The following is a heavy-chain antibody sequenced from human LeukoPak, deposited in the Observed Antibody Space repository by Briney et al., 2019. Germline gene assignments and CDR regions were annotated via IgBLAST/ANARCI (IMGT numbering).Heavy chain of an antibody. CDR3: ARQWLQRNYYYGMDV. D-gene: IGHD5-24*01. Sequence: PGRSLRLSCAASGFTFSSYGMHWVRQAPGKGLEWVAVIWYDGSNKYYADSVKGRFTISRDNSKNTLYLQMNSLRAEDTAVYYCARQWLQRNYYYGMDVWGQGTTVTVSS. CDR2: IWYDGSNK. V-gene: IGHV3-33*08. J-gene: IGHJ6*02. CDR1: GFTFSSYG.